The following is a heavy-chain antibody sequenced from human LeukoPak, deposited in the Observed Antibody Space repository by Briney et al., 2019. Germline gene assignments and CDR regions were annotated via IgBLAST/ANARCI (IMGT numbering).Heavy chain of an antibody. CDR3: ARNRYCSGGSCYGDAFDI. D-gene: IGHD2-15*01. J-gene: IGHJ3*02. V-gene: IGHV3-21*01. CDR2: ISSSSSYI. CDR1: GFTFSSYS. Sequence: PGGSLRLSCAASGFTFSSYSMNWVRQAPGKGLEWVSSISSSSSYIYYADSVKGRFTISRDNAKNSLYLQMSSLRAEDTAVYYCARNRYCSGGSCYGDAFDIWGQGTMVTVSS.